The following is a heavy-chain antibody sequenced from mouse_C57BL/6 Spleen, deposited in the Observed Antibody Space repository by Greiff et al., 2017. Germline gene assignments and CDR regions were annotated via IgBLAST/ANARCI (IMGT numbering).Heavy chain of an antibody. Sequence: QVQLQQPGAELVKPGASVKLSCKASGYTFTSYWMHWVKQRPGQGLEWIGMIHPNSGSTNYNEKFKSKATLTVDKSSSTAYMQLSSLTSEDSAVYYCARYIVATDYFDYWGQGTTLTVSS. CDR3: ARYIVATDYFDY. D-gene: IGHD1-1*01. CDR2: IHPNSGST. J-gene: IGHJ2*01. CDR1: GYTFTSYW. V-gene: IGHV1-64*01.